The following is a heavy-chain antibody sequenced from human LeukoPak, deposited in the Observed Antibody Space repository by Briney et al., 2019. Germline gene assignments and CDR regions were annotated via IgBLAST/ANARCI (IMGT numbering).Heavy chain of an antibody. Sequence: PGGSLRLSCAASGFTFSSYGMHWVRQAPGKGLEWVAVIWYDGSNKYYADSVKGRFTISRDNSKNTLYLQMNSLRAGDTAVFYCARAPVQYCGGDCDTFDIWGQGTTVTVSS. D-gene: IGHD2-21*02. J-gene: IGHJ3*02. V-gene: IGHV3-33*01. CDR2: IWYDGSNK. CDR3: ARAPVQYCGGDCDTFDI. CDR1: GFTFSSYG.